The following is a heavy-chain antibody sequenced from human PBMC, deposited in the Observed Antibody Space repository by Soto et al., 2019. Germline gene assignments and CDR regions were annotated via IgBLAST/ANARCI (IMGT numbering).Heavy chain of an antibody. D-gene: IGHD6-25*01. CDR1: GYTFTTYD. V-gene: IGHV1-8*01. J-gene: IGHJ4*02. Sequence: RASVKVSCKASGYTFTTYDISWVRQATGQGLEWMGWMNPYSGNTGYAQKFQGRVTVTRNTSISTVYMELSGLRPDDTAVYYCARRKERSGPHYFDYWGQGSQVTVSS. CDR3: ARRKERSGPHYFDY. CDR2: MNPYSGNT.